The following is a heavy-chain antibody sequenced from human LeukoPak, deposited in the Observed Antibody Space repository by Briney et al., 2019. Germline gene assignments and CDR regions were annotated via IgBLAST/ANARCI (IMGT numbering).Heavy chain of an antibody. CDR3: ARVMAAGTFPFDY. CDR2: IYSGGST. J-gene: IGHJ4*02. Sequence: GGSLRLSRAASGFTVSSNYMSWVRQAPGKGLEWVSVIYSGGSTYYADSVKGRFTISRDNSKNTLYLQMNSLRAEDTAVYYCARVMAAGTFPFDYWGQGTLVTVSS. V-gene: IGHV3-53*01. CDR1: GFTVSSNY. D-gene: IGHD6-13*01.